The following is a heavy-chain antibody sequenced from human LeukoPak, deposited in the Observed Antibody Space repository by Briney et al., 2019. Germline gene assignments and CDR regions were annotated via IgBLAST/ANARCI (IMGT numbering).Heavy chain of an antibody. V-gene: IGHV1-18*01. CDR1: GYTFTSYG. D-gene: IGHD6-19*01. J-gene: IGHJ4*02. CDR2: ISAYNGNT. CDR3: ARDPPTIAVAGEGVFDY. Sequence: GASVKVSCKASGYTFTSYGISWVRQAPGQGLEWMGWISAYNGNTNYAQKLQGRVTMTTDTSTSTAYMELRSLRSDDTAVYYCARDPPTIAVAGEGVFDYWGQGTLVTVSS.